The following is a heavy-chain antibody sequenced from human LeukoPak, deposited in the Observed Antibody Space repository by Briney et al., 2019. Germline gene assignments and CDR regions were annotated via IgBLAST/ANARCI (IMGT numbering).Heavy chain of an antibody. J-gene: IGHJ6*03. Sequence: SETLSLTCSVSGGSIRSTTYYWGWIRQPPGKGLEWIGSIYYSGNTYYSPSLMSRVTISVDTSKNQFSLKLTSVTAADTAVYYCTRHFSGQADYGDYEVVISAANNYDYMDVWGKGTTVTVSS. CDR2: IYYSGNT. V-gene: IGHV4-39*07. CDR3: TRHFSGQADYGDYEVVISAANNYDYMDV. D-gene: IGHD4-17*01. CDR1: GGSIRSTTYY.